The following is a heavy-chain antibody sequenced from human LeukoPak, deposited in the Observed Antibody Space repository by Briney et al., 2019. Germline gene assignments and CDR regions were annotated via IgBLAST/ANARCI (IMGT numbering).Heavy chain of an antibody. CDR2: IYPGDSDT. J-gene: IGHJ4*02. V-gene: IGHV5-51*01. CDR3: ARAWSLDKYYFDY. D-gene: IGHD3-3*01. CDR1: GYSFTSYW. Sequence: GEALKISCRGSGYSFTSYWIGWVRQMPGKGLEWMGIIYPGDSDTRYSPPCQGQVTISADNSISTAYLQWRILKASDTAMYSCARAWSLDKYYFDYWGQGTLVTVSS.